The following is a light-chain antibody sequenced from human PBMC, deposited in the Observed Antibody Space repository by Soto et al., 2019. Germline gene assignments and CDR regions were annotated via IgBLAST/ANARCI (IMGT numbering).Light chain of an antibody. CDR2: RAS. CDR3: QQFNEWPRT. Sequence: EIVMTQSPATLSVVPGERATLSCRASQSIRNNLAWYQQKPGQAPRLLIYRASTRATGIPARFSGSGSGTAFTLTISSLQSEDFAVYHCQQFNEWPRTFGPGTKVDIK. V-gene: IGKV3-15*01. J-gene: IGKJ3*01. CDR1: QSIRNN.